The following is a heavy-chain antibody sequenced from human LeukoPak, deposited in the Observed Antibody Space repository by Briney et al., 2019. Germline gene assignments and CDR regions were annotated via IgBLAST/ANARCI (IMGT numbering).Heavy chain of an antibody. J-gene: IGHJ4*02. V-gene: IGHV3-33*01. Sequence: PGGSLRLSCAASGFSFSTYGMHWVRQAPGKGLEWVAVIWYDGNNKYYADSVKSRFTISRDNFKNTVYLQMNGLRVEDTAIYYCARYNSGNFFDYWGQGTLVTVSS. CDR2: IWYDGNNK. D-gene: IGHD6-19*01. CDR3: ARYNSGNFFDY. CDR1: GFSFSTYG.